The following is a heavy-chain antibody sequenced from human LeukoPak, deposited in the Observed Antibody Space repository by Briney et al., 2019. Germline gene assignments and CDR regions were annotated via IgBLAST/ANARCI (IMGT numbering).Heavy chain of an antibody. CDR1: GDSISSGNYY. D-gene: IGHD3-22*01. CDR2: ISNSGST. V-gene: IGHV4-61*02. CDR3: ARDSGLLGYYDSSGHHDAFDI. Sequence: PSQTLSLTCTVSGDSISSGNYYWSWIRQPAGKGLEWIGRISNSGSTNYNPSLKSRVTISLDTSKSQFSLKLSSVTAADTAVYYCARDSGLLGYYDSSGHHDAFDIWGQGTMVTVSS. J-gene: IGHJ3*02.